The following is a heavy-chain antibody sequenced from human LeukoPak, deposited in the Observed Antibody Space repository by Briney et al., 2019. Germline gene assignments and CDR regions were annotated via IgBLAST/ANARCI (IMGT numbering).Heavy chain of an antibody. D-gene: IGHD6-19*01. CDR3: AKLSVSVIAVATKGAAFDV. V-gene: IGHV3-30*18. CDR1: GFTFSSYS. J-gene: IGHJ3*01. CDR2: ASYDGTDK. Sequence: GGSLRLSCAASGFTFSSYSMNWVRQAPGRGLEWVAVASYDGTDKYYGDSVKGRFTISRDNSKNTLYLQMNSLTTEDTAVYYCAKLSVSVIAVATKGAAFDVWGQGTMVIVSS.